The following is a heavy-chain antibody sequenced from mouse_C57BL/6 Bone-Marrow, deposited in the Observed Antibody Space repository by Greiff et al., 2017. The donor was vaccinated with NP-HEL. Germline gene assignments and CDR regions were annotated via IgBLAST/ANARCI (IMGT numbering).Heavy chain of an antibody. CDR2: IDPSDSYT. Sequence: VQLQQPGAELVRPGTSVKLSCKASGYTFTSYWMHWVKQRPGQGLEWIGVIDPSDSYTNYNQKFKGKATLTVDTSSSTAYMQLSSLTSEDSAVYYCARGYYYGSTGYWGQGTTLTVSS. CDR3: ARGYYYGSTGY. D-gene: IGHD1-1*01. J-gene: IGHJ2*01. CDR1: GYTFTSYW. V-gene: IGHV1-59*01.